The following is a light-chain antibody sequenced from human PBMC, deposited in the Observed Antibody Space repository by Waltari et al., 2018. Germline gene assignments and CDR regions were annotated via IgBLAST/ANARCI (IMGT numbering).Light chain of an antibody. CDR1: QCVSSY. V-gene: IGKV3-11*01. J-gene: IGKJ4*01. CDR2: DAS. CDR3: QQRSDWLLT. Sequence: EIVLTQSPATLSLSPGERATLSCRASQCVSSYLAWYQQKSGQAPRLPIYDASNRATGIPARFSGSGSGTDFTVTISSLEPEDFAVYYCQQRSDWLLTFGGGTEVEIK.